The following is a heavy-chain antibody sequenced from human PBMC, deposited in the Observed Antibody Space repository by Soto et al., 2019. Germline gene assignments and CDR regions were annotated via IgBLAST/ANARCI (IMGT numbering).Heavy chain of an antibody. Sequence: SETPSLTCAVSGGSINSSSFHWGWVRQPPGKGLEWIGSIYYSGSTYYNPSLKSRVTISVDTSKNQFSLKLSSVTAADTAVYYCARRYGKNAFDIWGQGTMVTVSS. V-gene: IGHV4-39*07. CDR2: IYYSGST. CDR3: ARRYGKNAFDI. CDR1: GGSINSSSFH. D-gene: IGHD5-18*01. J-gene: IGHJ3*02.